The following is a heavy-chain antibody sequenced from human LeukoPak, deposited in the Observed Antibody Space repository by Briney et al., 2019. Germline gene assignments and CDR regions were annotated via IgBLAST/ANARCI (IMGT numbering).Heavy chain of an antibody. V-gene: IGHV4-59*08. J-gene: IGHJ5*02. D-gene: IGHD3-3*01. CDR1: GGSISNYY. Sequence: SETLSLTCTVSGGSISNYYWSWIRQPPGKGLEWIGYIYYTGSTNYNPSLKSRVNIPVDTSKNQFSPKLSSVTAADTAVYYCARAAYDFWSGSMNWFDPWGQGTLVTVSS. CDR2: IYYTGST. CDR3: ARAAYDFWSGSMNWFDP.